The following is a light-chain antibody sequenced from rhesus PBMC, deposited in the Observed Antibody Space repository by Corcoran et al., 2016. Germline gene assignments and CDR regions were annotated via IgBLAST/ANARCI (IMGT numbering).Light chain of an antibody. Sequence: EIEMTQSPATLSLSPGERDTLSCRASQSVSSSLAWYQQKPGQAPKLPIYGASSRATGIPARFSGSASGTEYTLTISCLEPSVVRVSYCPQDYSWPPFTFGPGTKLDIK. V-gene: IGKV3-42*01. CDR2: GAS. CDR1: QSVSSS. CDR3: PQDYSWPPFT. J-gene: IGKJ3*01.